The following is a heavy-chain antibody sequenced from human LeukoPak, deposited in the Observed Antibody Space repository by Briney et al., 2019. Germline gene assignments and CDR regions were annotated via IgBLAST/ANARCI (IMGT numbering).Heavy chain of an antibody. J-gene: IGHJ4*02. CDR3: ATLFAPLAYCGGDCYSLQDY. CDR1: GYTLTELS. D-gene: IGHD2-21*02. V-gene: IGHV1-24*01. CDR2: FDPEDGET. Sequence: ASVKVSCKVSGYTLTELSMHWVRQAPGKGLEWMGGFDPEDGETIYAQKFQGRVTMTEDTSTDTAYMELSSLRSEDTAVYYCATLFAPLAYCGGDCYSLQDYWGQGTLVTVSS.